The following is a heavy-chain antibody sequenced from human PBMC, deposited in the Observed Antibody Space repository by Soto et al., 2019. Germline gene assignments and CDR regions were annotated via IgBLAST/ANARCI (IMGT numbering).Heavy chain of an antibody. D-gene: IGHD2-2*02. J-gene: IGHJ5*02. CDR2: IKSKTEGGTT. CDR3: TTAAIVVVPTAIRRFDP. V-gene: IGHV3-15*01. CDR1: GFTFSIAW. Sequence: EVQLVESGGGLVKPGGSLRLSCAASGFTFSIAWMSWVRQAPGKGLEWVGRIKSKTEGGTTDYAAPVKGRFTISRDDSKNTVYVQMNSLKTEDTAVYYCTTAAIVVVPTAIRRFDPWGQGTLVTVSS.